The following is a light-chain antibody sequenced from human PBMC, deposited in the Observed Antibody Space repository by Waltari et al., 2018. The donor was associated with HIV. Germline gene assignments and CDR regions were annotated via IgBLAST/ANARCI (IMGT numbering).Light chain of an antibody. CDR3: QQYGSSLFT. CDR1: QSVPAHS. Sequence: EIVLTQSPGTLSLSPGERVTLSCRASQSVPAHSVAWYQQKPAQAPRLLIYAASSRATGIPDRFSGGGSGTDFTLTINSLEPEDFAVYFCQQYGSSLFTFGPGTKVDLK. J-gene: IGKJ3*01. V-gene: IGKV3-20*01. CDR2: AAS.